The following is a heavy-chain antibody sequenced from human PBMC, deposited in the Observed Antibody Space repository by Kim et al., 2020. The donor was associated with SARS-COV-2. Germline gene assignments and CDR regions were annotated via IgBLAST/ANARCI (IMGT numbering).Heavy chain of an antibody. CDR3: ARAPIILPRHSIAAADNSAFDY. V-gene: IGHV1-18*04. D-gene: IGHD6-13*01. CDR1: GYTFTSYG. CDR2: ISAYNGNT. Sequence: ASVKVSCKASGYTFTSYGISWVRQAPGQGLEWMGWISAYNGNTNYAQKLQGRVTMTTDTSTSTAYMELRSLRSDDTAVYYCARAPIILPRHSIAAADNSAFDYWGQGTLVTVSS. J-gene: IGHJ4*02.